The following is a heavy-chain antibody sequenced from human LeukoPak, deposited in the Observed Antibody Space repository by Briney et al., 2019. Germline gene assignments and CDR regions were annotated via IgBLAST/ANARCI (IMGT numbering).Heavy chain of an antibody. CDR2: ISYDGSNK. CDR1: GFTFSSYG. J-gene: IGHJ4*02. V-gene: IGHV3-30*18. D-gene: IGHD6-13*01. CDR3: AKDKDKLAAAGFFDY. Sequence: GGSLRLSCAASGFTFSSYGMHWVRQAPGKGLEWVAVISYDGSNKYYADSVKGRFTISRDNSKNTLYLQMNSLRAEDTAVYYCAKDKDKLAAAGFFDYWGQGTLVTVSS.